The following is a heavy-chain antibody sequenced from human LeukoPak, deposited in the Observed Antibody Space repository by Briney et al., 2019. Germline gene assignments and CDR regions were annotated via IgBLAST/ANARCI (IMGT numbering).Heavy chain of an antibody. CDR1: GFTFSSYW. D-gene: IGHD5-12*01. J-gene: IGHJ6*02. CDR2: IKQDGSEK. Sequence: GGSLRLSCAASGFTFSSYWMSWVRQAPGKGLEWVANIKQDGSEKYYVDSVKGRFTISRDNAKNSLYLQMNSLRAEDTAVYYCARASSGGSGYEPLYYYGMDVWGQGTTVTVSS. V-gene: IGHV3-7*01. CDR3: ARASSGGSGYEPLYYYGMDV.